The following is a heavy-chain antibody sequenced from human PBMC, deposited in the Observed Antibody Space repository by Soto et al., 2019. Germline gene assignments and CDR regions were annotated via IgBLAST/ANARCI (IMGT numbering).Heavy chain of an antibody. D-gene: IGHD2-2*01. Sequence: PGESLKISCKGSGYSFTSYWISWVRQMPGKGLEWMGRIDPSDSYTNYSPSFQGHVTISADKSISTAYLQWSSLKASDTAMYYCARHTRNCSSTGCYHYYYYGMDVWGQGTTVTVSS. CDR3: ARHTRNCSSTGCYHYYYYGMDV. CDR2: IDPSDSYT. J-gene: IGHJ6*02. CDR1: GYSFTSYW. V-gene: IGHV5-10-1*01.